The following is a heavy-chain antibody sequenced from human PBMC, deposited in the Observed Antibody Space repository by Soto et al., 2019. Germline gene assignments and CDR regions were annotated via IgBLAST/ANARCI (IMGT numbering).Heavy chain of an antibody. CDR1: GFTFSSYA. Sequence: GGSLRLSCAASGFTFSSYAMSWVRQAPGKGLEWVSAISGSGGSTYYADSVKGRFTISRDNSKNTLYLQMNSLRAEDTDVYYCAKDAIVVVPAAQLSLSRYYYYMDVWGKGTTVTVSS. V-gene: IGHV3-23*01. D-gene: IGHD2-2*01. CDR2: ISGSGGST. J-gene: IGHJ6*03. CDR3: AKDAIVVVPAAQLSLSRYYYYMDV.